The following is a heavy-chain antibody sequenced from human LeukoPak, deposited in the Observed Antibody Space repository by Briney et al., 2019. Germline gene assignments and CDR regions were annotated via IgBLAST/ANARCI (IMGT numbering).Heavy chain of an antibody. CDR2: ISGSGGSI. Sequence: GGSLRLSCAASGFTFSSYAMSWVRQAPGKELEWVSAISGSGGSIYYADSVKGRFTVSRDNSKNTLYLQMNTLRAEDTAVYYCAKDEDARPMYFQDWGQGTLVTVSS. V-gene: IGHV3-23*01. J-gene: IGHJ1*01. D-gene: IGHD3-10*02. CDR1: GFTFSSYA. CDR3: AKDEDARPMYFQD.